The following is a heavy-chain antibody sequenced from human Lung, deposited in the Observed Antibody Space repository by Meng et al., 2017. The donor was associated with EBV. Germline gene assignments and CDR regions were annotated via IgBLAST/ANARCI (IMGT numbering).Heavy chain of an antibody. V-gene: IGHV1-18*01. Sequence: QGQRVESGGEVKKPWASVKVSCKASGYTFTNYGITWVRQAPGQGLEWMGWINAYNGDTNYAQTLQGRVTMTTDTSTSTACMELGSLRSDDTAVYYCARVEVGITSGDYWGQGTLVTVSS. CDR3: ARVEVGITSGDY. J-gene: IGHJ4*02. CDR1: GYTFTNYG. D-gene: IGHD1-26*01. CDR2: INAYNGDT.